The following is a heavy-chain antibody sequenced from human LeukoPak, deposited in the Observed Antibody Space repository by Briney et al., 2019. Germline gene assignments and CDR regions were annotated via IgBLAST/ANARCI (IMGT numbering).Heavy chain of an antibody. D-gene: IGHD3-9*01. CDR3: AGADYDILTGYWS. Sequence: GGSLRLSCAASGFTFSSYAMSWVRQAPGKGLEWVSAISGSGGSTYYADSVKGRFTISRDNSKNTLYLQMNSLRAEDTAVYYCAGADYDILTGYWSWGQGTLVTVSS. V-gene: IGHV3-23*01. CDR1: GFTFSSYA. J-gene: IGHJ4*02. CDR2: ISGSGGST.